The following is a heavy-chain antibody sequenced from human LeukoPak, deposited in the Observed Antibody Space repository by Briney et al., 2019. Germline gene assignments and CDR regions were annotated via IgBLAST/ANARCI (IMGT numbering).Heavy chain of an antibody. CDR1: GGSISSISYY. J-gene: IGHJ5*02. D-gene: IGHD3-3*01. CDR3: ARPGRYDFWSGYNNWFDP. Sequence: SETLSLTCTVSGGSISSISYYWGWIRQPPGKGLEWIGSIYYSGSTYYNPSLKSRVTISVDTSKNQFSLKLSSVTAADTAVYYCARPGRYDFWSGYNNWFDPWGQGTLVTVSS. CDR2: IYYSGST. V-gene: IGHV4-39*01.